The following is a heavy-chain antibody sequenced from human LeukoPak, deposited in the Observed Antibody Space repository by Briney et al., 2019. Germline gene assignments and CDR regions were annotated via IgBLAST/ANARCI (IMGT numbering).Heavy chain of an antibody. CDR3: ARVGDCSGGSCYSHWYFDL. CDR1: GGTFSSYA. V-gene: IGHV1-69*01. Sequence: PVKVSCKASGGTFSSYAISWVRQAPGQGLEWMGGIIPIFGTANYAQKFQGRVTITADESTSTAYMELSSLRSEDTAVYYCARVGDCSGGSCYSHWYFDLWGRGTLVTVSS. D-gene: IGHD2-15*01. CDR2: IIPIFGTA. J-gene: IGHJ2*01.